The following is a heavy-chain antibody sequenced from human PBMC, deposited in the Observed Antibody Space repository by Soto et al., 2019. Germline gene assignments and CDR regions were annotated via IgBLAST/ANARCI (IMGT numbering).Heavy chain of an antibody. Sequence: QVQLQESGPGLVKPSETMSLSCTVSGGSISSYYWSWFRQSPGKRMEWIWYVHHSWGSSYNPSLQCRVAISLATSKSQFSLQVTSVTATDATVYYCARQGFGPLHGLVDVWGQGTTVTVSS. CDR1: GGSISSYY. D-gene: IGHD3-10*01. J-gene: IGHJ6*02. CDR3: ARQGFGPLHGLVDV. CDR2: VHHSWGS. V-gene: IGHV4-59*08.